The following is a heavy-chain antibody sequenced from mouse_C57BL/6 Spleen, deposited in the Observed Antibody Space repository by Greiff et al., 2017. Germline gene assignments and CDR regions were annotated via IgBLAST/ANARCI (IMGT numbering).Heavy chain of an antibody. CDR3: ARLSAWYFDV. J-gene: IGHJ1*03. V-gene: IGHV1-18*01. D-gene: IGHD1-3*01. CDR1: GYTFTDYN. CDR2: INPNNGGT. Sequence: VQLQQSGPELVKPGASVKIPCKASGYTFTDYNMDWVKQSHGKSLEWIGEINPNNGGTIYNQKFKGKATLTVDKSSSTAYMELRSLTSEDTAVYYCARLSAWYFDVWGTGTTVTVSS.